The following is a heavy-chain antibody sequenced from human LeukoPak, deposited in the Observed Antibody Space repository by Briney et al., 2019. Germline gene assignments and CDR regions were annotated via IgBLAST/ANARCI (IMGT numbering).Heavy chain of an antibody. D-gene: IGHD6-13*01. CDR3: AREGQLVRGFDY. V-gene: IGHV1-69*05. J-gene: IGHJ4*02. CDR2: IIPIFGTA. CDR1: VGTFSSYA. Sequence: GASVTVSCKASVGTFSSYAINWVRQAPGQGLEWMGGIIPIFGTANYAQKFQGRVTITTDESTSTAYMELSSLRSEDTAVYYCAREGQLVRGFDYWGQGTMVTVSS.